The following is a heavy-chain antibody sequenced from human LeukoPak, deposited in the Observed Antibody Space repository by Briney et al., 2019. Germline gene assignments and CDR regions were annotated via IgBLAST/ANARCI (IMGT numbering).Heavy chain of an antibody. Sequence: VASVKVSCRASGYTFTSYGISWVRQAPGQGLEWMGWISAYNGNTNYAQKLQGRVTMTTDTSTSTAYMELGSLRSDDTAVYYCARFLVTMVRGVSNNFDYWGQGTLVTVSS. J-gene: IGHJ4*02. CDR1: GYTFTSYG. D-gene: IGHD3-10*01. V-gene: IGHV1-18*01. CDR3: ARFLVTMVRGVSNNFDY. CDR2: ISAYNGNT.